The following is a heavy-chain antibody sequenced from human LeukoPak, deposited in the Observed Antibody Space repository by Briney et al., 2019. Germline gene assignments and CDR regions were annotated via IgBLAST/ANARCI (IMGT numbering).Heavy chain of an antibody. CDR1: GFTFSSYA. V-gene: IGHV3-30*04. D-gene: IGHD2-2*01. CDR2: ISYDGSNK. CDR3: ARGTGTVVVPAASNWFDP. J-gene: IGHJ5*02. Sequence: GGSLRLSCAASGFTFSSYAMHWVRQAPGKGLEWVAVISYDGSNKYYADSVKGRFTISRDNSKNTLYLQMNSLRAEDTAVYYCARGTGTVVVPAASNWFDPWGQGTLVTVSS.